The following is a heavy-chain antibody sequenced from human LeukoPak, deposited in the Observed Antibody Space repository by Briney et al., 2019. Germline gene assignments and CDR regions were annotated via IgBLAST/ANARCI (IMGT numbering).Heavy chain of an antibody. Sequence: SETLSLTCTVSGGSIRGYYWSWIRQPPGKGLEWIAHMYYSGSSKYNPYLKSRATISRDTSKNQFSLKLTSVTVADTAVYFCARGGGVRTGSGWRPGNWFDPWGQGTLVIVSS. D-gene: IGHD6-19*01. CDR2: MYYSGSS. CDR1: GGSIRGYY. V-gene: IGHV4-59*01. CDR3: ARGGGVRTGSGWRPGNWFDP. J-gene: IGHJ5*02.